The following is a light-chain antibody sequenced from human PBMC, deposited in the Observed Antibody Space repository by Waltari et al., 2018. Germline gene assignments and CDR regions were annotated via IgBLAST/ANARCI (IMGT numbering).Light chain of an antibody. CDR1: QSVSSN. J-gene: IGKJ1*01. V-gene: IGKV3-15*01. CDR3: QQYNNWPLWT. CDR2: GAS. Sequence: EIVMTQSPATLSVSPGERATLSCRASQSVSSNLAVYQQTPGQAPRLLIYGASTRATGIPARFSGSGSGTEFTLTISSMQSEDFAVYYCQQYNNWPLWTFGQGTKVEIK.